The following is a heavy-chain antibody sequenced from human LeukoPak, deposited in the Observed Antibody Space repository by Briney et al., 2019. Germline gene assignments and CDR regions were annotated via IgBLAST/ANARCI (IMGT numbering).Heavy chain of an antibody. CDR1: GFTFSSYT. V-gene: IGHV3-21*01. CDR2: IAGSSGYI. J-gene: IGHJ4*01. Sequence: PGGSPRLPCAASGFTFSSYTMNWVRQAPGKGLEWVSSIAGSSGYISYADSVKGRFTISRDNAKKSLYLQMTSLTAEDTAVYYCARDRGAYCGGDCYLGFDYWGRGTLVTVSS. CDR3: ARDRGAYCGGDCYLGFDY. D-gene: IGHD2-21*02.